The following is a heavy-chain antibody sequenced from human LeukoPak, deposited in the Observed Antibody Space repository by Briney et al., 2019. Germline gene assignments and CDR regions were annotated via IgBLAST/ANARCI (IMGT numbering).Heavy chain of an antibody. CDR2: ISSSSSTI. Sequence: PGGSLRLSCAASGFTVSTNYMSWVRQAPGKGLEWVSYISSSSSTIYYADSVKGRFTISRDNSKNTLYLQMNSLRAEDTTVYYCAKDSPNYYDSGGYYSLDYWGQGTLVTVSS. J-gene: IGHJ4*02. D-gene: IGHD3-22*01. CDR3: AKDSPNYYDSGGYYSLDY. CDR1: GFTVSTNY. V-gene: IGHV3-48*01.